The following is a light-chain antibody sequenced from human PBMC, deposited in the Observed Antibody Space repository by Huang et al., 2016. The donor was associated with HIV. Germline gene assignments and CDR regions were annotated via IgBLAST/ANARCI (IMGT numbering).Light chain of an antibody. J-gene: IGKJ2*01. CDR2: LGS. V-gene: IGKV2-28*01. CDR1: QSLLHSDGNNY. CDR3: MQGLRTPRT. Sequence: DVVMTQSPLSLPVTPGEPASISCRSSQSLLHSDGNNYFDWYLQKPGQSPQLLIYLGSNRASGGPERFSGSGSGTDFTLKISRVEAEDVGVYYCMQGLRTPRTFGQGTRLEIK.